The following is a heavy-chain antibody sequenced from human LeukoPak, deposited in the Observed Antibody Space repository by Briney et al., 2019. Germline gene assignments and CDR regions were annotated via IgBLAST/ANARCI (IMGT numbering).Heavy chain of an antibody. V-gene: IGHV3-30-3*01. D-gene: IGHD2-8*01. J-gene: IGHJ4*02. CDR3: SRDRIVLMVYAQYGD. CDR2: ISYDGSNK. Sequence: GGSLRLSCAASGFTFSSYAMHWVRQAPGKGLEWVAVISYDGSNKYYADSVKGRFTISRDNSKNTLYLQMNSVRAEDTAVYYCSRDRIVLMVYAQYGDWGQGTLVTVSS. CDR1: GFTFSSYA.